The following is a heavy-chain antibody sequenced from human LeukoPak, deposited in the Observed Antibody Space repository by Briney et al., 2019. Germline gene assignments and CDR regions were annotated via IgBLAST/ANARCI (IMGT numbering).Heavy chain of an antibody. CDR3: ANVVRNDY. V-gene: IGHV3-23*01. J-gene: IGHJ4*02. Sequence: GGSLRLSCAASGFTFSNYAMSWVRQAPGKGLEWVSSISGSGGSTYYADSVKGWFTIYRDNSKNTLYLQMNSLRAEDTAVYYCANVVRNDYWGQGTLVTVSS. D-gene: IGHD4-23*01. CDR2: ISGSGGST. CDR1: GFTFSNYA.